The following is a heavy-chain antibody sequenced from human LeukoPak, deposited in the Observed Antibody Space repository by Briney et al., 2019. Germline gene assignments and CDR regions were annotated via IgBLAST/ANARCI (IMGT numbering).Heavy chain of an antibody. V-gene: IGHV4-39*01. J-gene: IGHJ4*02. CDR1: GGSISSSSYF. CDR3: LGTRVMTTLVY. CDR2: IYYSGST. D-gene: IGHD4-11*01. Sequence: QSSETLSLTCTVSGGSISSSSYFWGWIRQPPGKGLEWIGSIYYSGSTYYNPSLKSRVTISVDRSKNQFSLKLSSVTAADTAVYYCLGTRVMTTLVYWGQGTLVTVSS.